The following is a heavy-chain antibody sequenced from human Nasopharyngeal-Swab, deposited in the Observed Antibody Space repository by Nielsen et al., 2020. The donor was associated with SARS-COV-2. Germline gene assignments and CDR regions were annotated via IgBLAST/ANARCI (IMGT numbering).Heavy chain of an antibody. V-gene: IGHV1-24*01. Sequence: ASVKVSCKVSGYTLTDLSMHWVRQAPGKGLGWMGGFDPEDGETIYAQKFQGRVTMTEDTSTDTAYMELSSLRSEDTAVYYCATLAYDFWSGQTLLRGWFDPWGQGTLVTVSS. CDR1: GYTLTDLS. D-gene: IGHD3-3*01. CDR2: FDPEDGET. CDR3: ATLAYDFWSGQTLLRGWFDP. J-gene: IGHJ5*02.